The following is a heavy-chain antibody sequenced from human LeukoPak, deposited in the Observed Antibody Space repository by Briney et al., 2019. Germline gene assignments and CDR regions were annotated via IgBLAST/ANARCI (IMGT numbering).Heavy chain of an antibody. J-gene: IGHJ3*02. D-gene: IGHD3-10*01. V-gene: IGHV3-33*01. Sequence: GGSLRLSCAASGFTFSSYGMHWVRQAPGKGLEWVAVIWYDGSNKYYADSVKGRFTISRDNSKNTLYLQMNSLRAEDTAVYYCAREGLAHRDYYGSGRSDAFDIWGQGTMVTVSS. CDR2: IWYDGSNK. CDR1: GFTFSSYG. CDR3: AREGLAHRDYYGSGRSDAFDI.